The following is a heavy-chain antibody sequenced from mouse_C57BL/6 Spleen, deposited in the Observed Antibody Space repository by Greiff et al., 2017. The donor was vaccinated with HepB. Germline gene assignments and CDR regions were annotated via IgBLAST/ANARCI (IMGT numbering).Heavy chain of an antibody. CDR1: GFSLTSYG. J-gene: IGHJ1*03. CDR2: IWRGGST. Sequence: QVQLQQSGPGLVQPSQRLSITCTVSGFSLTSYGVHWVRQSPGKGLEWLGVIWRGGSTDYNAAFMSRLSITKDNSKSQVFFKMNSLQADDTAIYYCAKNFNYDQEYFDVWGTGTTVTVSS. V-gene: IGHV2-5*01. D-gene: IGHD2-4*01. CDR3: AKNFNYDQEYFDV.